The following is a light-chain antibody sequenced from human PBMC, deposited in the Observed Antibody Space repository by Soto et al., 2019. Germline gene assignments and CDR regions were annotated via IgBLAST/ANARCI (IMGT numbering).Light chain of an antibody. CDR3: QVWDSSLVV. CDR2: KDT. CDR1: NIGSKN. J-gene: IGLJ2*01. Sequence: YELTQPLSVSVALGQTARITCGGNNIGSKNVHWYQQKPGQAPVVVIYKDTNRPSGIPERFSGSSSGNTATLTISRAQAGDEADYYCQVWDSSLVVFGGGTKLTVL. V-gene: IGLV3-9*01.